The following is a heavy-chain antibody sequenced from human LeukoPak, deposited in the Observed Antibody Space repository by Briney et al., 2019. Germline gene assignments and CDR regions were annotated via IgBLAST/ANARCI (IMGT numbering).Heavy chain of an antibody. V-gene: IGHV5-51*01. CDR1: GYSFTNYW. Sequence: GESLKISCQGSGYSFTNYWIGWVRQMPGKGLEWMGIIYPGDSNIRYSPSFQGQVTISADKSINTAYLQWSSLKASDTAMYYCARQAYGSHFDAFDIWGQGTMVTVSS. J-gene: IGHJ3*02. CDR3: ARQAYGSHFDAFDI. D-gene: IGHD3-22*01. CDR2: IYPGDSNI.